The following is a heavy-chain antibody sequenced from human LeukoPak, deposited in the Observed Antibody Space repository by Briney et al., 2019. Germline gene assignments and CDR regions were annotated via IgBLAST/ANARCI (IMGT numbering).Heavy chain of an antibody. CDR3: ARDGGGEYQLLYYFDY. CDR1: GFTFSSYW. D-gene: IGHD2-2*01. Sequence: PVGSLRLSCAASGFTFSSYWMSWVRQAPGKGLEWVANIKQDGSEKYYVDSVKGRFTISRDNAKNSLYLQMNSLRAEDTAVYYCARDGGGEYQLLYYFDYWGQGTLVNVSS. J-gene: IGHJ4*02. CDR2: IKQDGSEK. V-gene: IGHV3-7*01.